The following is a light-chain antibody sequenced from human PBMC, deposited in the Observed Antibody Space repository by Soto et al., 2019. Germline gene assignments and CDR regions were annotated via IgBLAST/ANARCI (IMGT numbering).Light chain of an antibody. V-gene: IGLV2-14*01. CDR3: FSYTSSGTYG. Sequence: QSALTQPASVYGSPGQSITISCTGTSSDIGNYKYVSWYQQHPGKAPKLMIYEVSNRPSGVSNRFSGSKSGNTASLTISGLQAEDETDYYCFSYTSSGTYGFGTGTKLTVL. CDR1: SSDIGNYKY. J-gene: IGLJ1*01. CDR2: EVS.